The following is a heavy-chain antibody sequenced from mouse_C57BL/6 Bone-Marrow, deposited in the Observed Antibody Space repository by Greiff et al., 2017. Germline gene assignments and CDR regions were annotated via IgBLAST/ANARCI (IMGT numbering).Heavy chain of an antibody. CDR2: IRSKSNNYAT. Sequence: EVLLVESGGGLVQPKGSLKLSCAASGFSFNTYAMNWVRQAPGKGLEWVARIRSKSNNYATYYADSVKDRFTISRDDSESMLYLQMNNLKTEDTDMYDCVRQLGAFACWGQGTLVTVSA. D-gene: IGHD4-1*01. CDR3: VRQLGAFAC. J-gene: IGHJ3*01. V-gene: IGHV10-1*01. CDR1: GFSFNTYA.